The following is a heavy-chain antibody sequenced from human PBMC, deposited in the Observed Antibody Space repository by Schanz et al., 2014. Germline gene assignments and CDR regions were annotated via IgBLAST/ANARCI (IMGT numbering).Heavy chain of an antibody. CDR1: GYTFTSYY. CDR2: INLSVGNT. V-gene: IGHV1-46*03. CDR3: ARGTSTGACDI. Sequence: QVQLVQSGAEVKKPGASVKVSCEASGYTFTSYYIHWFRQAPGQGLEWMGLINLSVGNTNYAQKFLGRVTMTRDTSTSTVYMELSSLRSEDTAVYFCARGTSTGACDIWGQGTMVTVSS. J-gene: IGHJ3*02.